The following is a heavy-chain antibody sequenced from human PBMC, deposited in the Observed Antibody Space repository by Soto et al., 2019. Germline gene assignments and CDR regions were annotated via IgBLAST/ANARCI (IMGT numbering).Heavy chain of an antibody. CDR2: IYYSGST. CDR1: GGSISSGDYY. D-gene: IGHD6-19*01. J-gene: IGHJ4*02. V-gene: IGHV4-30-4*01. CDR3: ARAVAGTFDY. Sequence: SETQSLTCTVSGGSISSGDYYWSWIRQPPGKGLEWIGYIYYSGSTYYNPSLKSRVTISVDTSKNQFSLKLSSVTAADTAVYYCARAVAGTFDYWGQGTLVTVSS.